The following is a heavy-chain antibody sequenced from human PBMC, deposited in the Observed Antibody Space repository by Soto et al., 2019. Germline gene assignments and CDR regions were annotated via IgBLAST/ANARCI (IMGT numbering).Heavy chain of an antibody. Sequence: GGSLRLSCAASGFTFTRYSMNWVRQAPGKGLEWVSSISSTTNYIYYGDSMKGRFTISRDNDKNSLYLEMNSMRAEATAVYYCARESEDLTSNFDYWGQGTLVTVSS. CDR1: GFTFTRYS. V-gene: IGHV3-21*06. CDR3: ARESEDLTSNFDY. CDR2: ISSTTNYI. J-gene: IGHJ4*02.